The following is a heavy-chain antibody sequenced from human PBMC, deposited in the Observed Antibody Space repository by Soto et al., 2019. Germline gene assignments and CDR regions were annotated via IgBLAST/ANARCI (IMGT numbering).Heavy chain of an antibody. CDR3: ARDPIFYYGSGSYGLVEEGSDYFQH. D-gene: IGHD3-10*01. J-gene: IGHJ1*01. CDR1: ECTFSGYG. V-gene: IGHV3-23*01. CDR2: ISGSATST. Sequence: PGGPLRLSCAASECTFSGYGVNWVSQAQGKGLEWVSAISGSATSTYYADSVKGRFTLSRDNSKNTLYLQMNSLRAEDTAVYYCARDPIFYYGSGSYGLVEEGSDYFQHWGQGTLVTVSS.